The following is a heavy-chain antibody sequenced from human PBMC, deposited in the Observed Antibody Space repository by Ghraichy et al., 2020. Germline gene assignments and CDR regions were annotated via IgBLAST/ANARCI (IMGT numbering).Heavy chain of an antibody. V-gene: IGHV1-2*02. J-gene: IGHJ4*02. CDR2: INPNTGVM. CDR3: ARGPDSGSYGDFDY. CDR1: RYTFTDYY. D-gene: IGHD1-26*01. Sequence: ASVKVSCKASRYTFTDYYVHWVRQAPGQGLEWMGWINPNTGVMNDAQKFQGRVTMTRDTSIATVYMELNRLRSDDTAVYYCARGPDSGSYGDFDYWGQRTLVTVSS.